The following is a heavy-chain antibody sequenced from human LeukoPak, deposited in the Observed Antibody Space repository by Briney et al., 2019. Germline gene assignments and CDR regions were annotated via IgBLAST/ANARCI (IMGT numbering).Heavy chain of an antibody. Sequence: ASVKDSCKVSGYTLTELSMHWVRQAPGQGREWMGWICAYNGNTNYAQKLQGRVTMTTDTSTSTAYMELRSLRSDDTAVYYCARDSGRTERGVPQPFDYRGQGTLVTVSS. CDR3: ARDSGRTERGVPQPFDY. D-gene: IGHD3-10*01. CDR2: ICAYNGNT. V-gene: IGHV1-18*01. J-gene: IGHJ4*02. CDR1: GYTLTELS.